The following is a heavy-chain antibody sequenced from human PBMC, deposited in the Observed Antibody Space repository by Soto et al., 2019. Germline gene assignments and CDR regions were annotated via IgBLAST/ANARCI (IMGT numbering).Heavy chain of an antibody. Sequence: HEHLVQSGAEVKRPGASLKVSCKASGYSFTCYYIHWVRKAPGQGLEWMGWINPDIGATNYAQNFQGRVNLNSDTSIRTASMDLTSLTSDDTAVYYCARGDYGTGSYPFTYFDYWGQGTLVSVSS. J-gene: IGHJ4*02. CDR3: ARGDYGTGSYPFTYFDY. D-gene: IGHD3-10*01. CDR2: INPDIGAT. V-gene: IGHV1-2*02. CDR1: GYSFTCYY.